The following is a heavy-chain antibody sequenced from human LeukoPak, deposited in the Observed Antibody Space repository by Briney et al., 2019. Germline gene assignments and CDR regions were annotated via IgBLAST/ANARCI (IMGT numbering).Heavy chain of an antibody. V-gene: IGHV4-38-2*01. CDR2: IYHSGST. CDR1: GYSISSGYY. J-gene: IGHJ4*02. Sequence: SETLSLTCAVSGYSISSGYYWGWNRQPPGKGLEWIGSIYHSGSTYYNPSLKSRVTISVDTSKNQFSLKLSSVTAADTAVYYCARRVTFDYWGQGALVTVS. CDR3: ARRVTFDY. D-gene: IGHD2-21*02.